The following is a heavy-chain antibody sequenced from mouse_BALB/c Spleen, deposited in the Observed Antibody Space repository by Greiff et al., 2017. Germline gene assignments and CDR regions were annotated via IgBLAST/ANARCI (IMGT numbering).Heavy chain of an antibody. J-gene: IGHJ2*01. CDR3: ARGPHYYGYQYYFDY. CDR2: ISSGGST. CDR1: GFTFSSYA. V-gene: IGHV5-6-5*01. D-gene: IGHD1-2*01. Sequence: EVMLVESGGGLVKPGGSLKLSCAASGFTFSSYAMSWVRQTPEKRLEWVASISSGGSTYYPDSVKGRFTISRDNARNILYLQMSSLRSEDTAMYYCARGPHYYGYQYYFDYWGQGTTLTVSS.